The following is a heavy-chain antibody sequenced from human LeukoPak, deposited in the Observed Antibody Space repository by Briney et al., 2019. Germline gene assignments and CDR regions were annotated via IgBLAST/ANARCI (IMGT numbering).Heavy chain of an antibody. CDR3: ASVYYYYYYMDV. CDR2: FDPEDGET. D-gene: IGHD2-8*01. J-gene: IGHJ6*03. V-gene: IGHV1-24*01. CDR1: GYTLTELS. Sequence: GASVKVSCKVSGYTLTELSMHWVRQAPGKGLEWMGGFDPEDGETIYAQKFQGRVTMTEDTSTDTAYMELSSLRSEDTAVYYCASVYYYYYYMDVWGKGTTVTISS.